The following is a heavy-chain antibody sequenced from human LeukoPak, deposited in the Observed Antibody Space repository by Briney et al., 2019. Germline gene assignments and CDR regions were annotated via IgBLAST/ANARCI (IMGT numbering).Heavy chain of an antibody. CDR2: ISSRNEAI. CDR3: ARDGNRGYDMDV. CDR1: GFTFSSYH. V-gene: IGHV3-48*01. J-gene: IGHJ6*02. Sequence: GGSLRLSCAASGFTFSSYHMNWVRQAPGKGLEWVSYISSRNEAIYYADSVKGRFTISRDNAKKSLYLQMNSLRAEDTAVYYCARDGNRGYDMDVWGQGTTVTVSS. D-gene: IGHD1-14*01.